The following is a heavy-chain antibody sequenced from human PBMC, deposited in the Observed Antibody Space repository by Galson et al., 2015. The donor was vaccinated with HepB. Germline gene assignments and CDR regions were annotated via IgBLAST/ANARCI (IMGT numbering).Heavy chain of an antibody. CDR2: INPNSGGT. CDR3: ARAYYDFWSGYIYYCCMDV. D-gene: IGHD3-3*01. V-gene: IGHV1-2*02. J-gene: IGHJ6*03. Sequence: SVKVSCKASGYTFNGYYMHWVRQAPGQGLEWMGWINPNSGGTNYAQKFQGRGTMTRDTSISTAYMELSRLRSDDTAVYYCARAYYDFWSGYIYYCCMDVWGKGTTVTVSS. CDR1: GYTFNGYY.